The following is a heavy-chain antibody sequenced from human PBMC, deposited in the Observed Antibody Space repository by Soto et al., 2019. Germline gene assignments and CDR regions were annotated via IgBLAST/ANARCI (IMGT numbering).Heavy chain of an antibody. J-gene: IGHJ2*01. CDR3: ARDRYSYDSRAYQGVDWYFDL. V-gene: IGHV3-33*01. CDR2: IWYDGSHE. CDR1: GFTFNNYG. D-gene: IGHD3-22*01. Sequence: QVQLVESGGGVVQPGRSLRLSCAASGFTFNNYGMHWVRRAPGKGLEWVAVIWYDGSHESYADSVKGRFTISRDNSKNTLYLQMNSLRAEDTAVYYCARDRYSYDSRAYQGVDWYFDLWGRGTLVTVSS.